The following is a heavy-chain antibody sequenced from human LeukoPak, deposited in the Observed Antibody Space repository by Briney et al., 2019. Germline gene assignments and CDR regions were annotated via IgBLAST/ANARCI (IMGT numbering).Heavy chain of an antibody. CDR1: GFTFGDYA. D-gene: IGHD3-10*01. J-gene: IGHJ4*02. CDR2: IRSKAYGGTT. Sequence: GSLRLSCTASGFTFGDYAISWFRQAPGKGLEWVGFIRSKAYGGTTEYAASVKGRFTISRDDSKSIAYLQMNSLKTEDTAVYYCTRDRGDYFDYWGQGTLVTVSS. V-gene: IGHV3-49*03. CDR3: TRDRGDYFDY.